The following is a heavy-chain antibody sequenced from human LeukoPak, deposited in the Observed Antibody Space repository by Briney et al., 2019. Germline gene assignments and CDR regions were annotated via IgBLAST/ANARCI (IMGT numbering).Heavy chain of an antibody. CDR3: ARDAGNSSGWYGLWRSDYYMDV. Sequence: SETLSLTCTVSGGSISSSSYYWGWIRQPPGKGLEWIGSIYYSGSTYYNPSLKSRVTISVDTSKNQFSLKLSSVTAADTAVYYCARDAGNSSGWYGLWRSDYYMDVWGEGTTVTVSS. CDR1: GGSISSSSYY. D-gene: IGHD6-19*01. CDR2: IYYSGST. J-gene: IGHJ6*03. V-gene: IGHV4-39*07.